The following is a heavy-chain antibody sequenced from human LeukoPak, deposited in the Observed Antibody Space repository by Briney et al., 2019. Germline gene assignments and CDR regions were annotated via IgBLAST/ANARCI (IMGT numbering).Heavy chain of an antibody. CDR1: GGSISNYY. CDR3: ARGFADRSGFLPSYFDY. CDR2: IHHSGST. D-gene: IGHD3-22*01. J-gene: IGHJ4*02. Sequence: SETLSLTCTISGGSISNYYWSWIRQPPGKGLEWMGYIHHSGSTNYNPSLKSRVTISVDTSKNQFSLKLSSVTAADTAVYYCARGFADRSGFLPSYFDYWGQGTLVTVSS. V-gene: IGHV4-59*01.